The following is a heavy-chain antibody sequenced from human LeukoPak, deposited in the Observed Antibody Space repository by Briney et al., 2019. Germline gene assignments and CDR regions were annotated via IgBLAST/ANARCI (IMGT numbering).Heavy chain of an antibody. CDR3: ARDRLSGIAAAGSSELGYWFDP. CDR2: IYTSGST. CDR1: GGSISSYY. Sequence: SETLSLTCTVSGGSISSYYWSWIRQPAGKGLEWIGRIYTSGSTNYNPSLKSRVTMSVDTSKNQFSLKLSSVTAADTAVYYCARDRLSGIAAAGSSELGYWFDPWGQGTLVTVSS. D-gene: IGHD6-13*01. J-gene: IGHJ5*02. V-gene: IGHV4-4*07.